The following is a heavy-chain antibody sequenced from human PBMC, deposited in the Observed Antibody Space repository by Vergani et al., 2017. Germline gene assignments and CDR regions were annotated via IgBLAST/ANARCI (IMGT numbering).Heavy chain of an antibody. CDR1: GFTFDDYG. V-gene: IGHV3-48*03. J-gene: IGHJ2*01. CDR2: ISSSGSAI. Sequence: EVKLVESGGGVVRPGGSLRLSCAASGFTFDDYGMSWVRHAPGKGLGGVSHISSSGSAIYYADSVTGRFTISRDNTKKSLYLQINSLGAEYAAVYYGARDKGNWYFDLWGRGSLLTVSS. CDR3: ARDKGNWYFDL.